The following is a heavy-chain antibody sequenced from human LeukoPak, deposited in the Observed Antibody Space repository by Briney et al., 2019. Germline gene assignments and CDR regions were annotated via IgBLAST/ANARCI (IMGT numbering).Heavy chain of an antibody. D-gene: IGHD3-16*01. CDR3: ARTQRYLWGVGAFDI. Sequence: ASVKVSCKASGGTFSSYAISWVRQAPGQGLEWMGGIIPIFGTANYAQKFQGRVTITADKSTSTAYMELSSLRSEDTAVYYCARTQRYLWGVGAFDIWGQGTMVTVSS. J-gene: IGHJ3*02. CDR1: GGTFSSYA. CDR2: IIPIFGTA. V-gene: IGHV1-69*06.